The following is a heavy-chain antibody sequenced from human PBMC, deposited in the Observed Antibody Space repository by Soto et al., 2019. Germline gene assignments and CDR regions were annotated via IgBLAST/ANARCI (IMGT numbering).Heavy chain of an antibody. CDR1: GDSISTNHW. D-gene: IGHD3-16*01. V-gene: IGHV4-4*02. CDR3: ASAGGGEDY. Sequence: QVQLQESGPGLVKPSGTLSLTCAVSGDSISTNHWWSWVRQPPGKGLEWIGEVYHSGSTNYSPSLKSRVTISVDMSKNQFSLTLTSVSAADTAVYYCASAGGGEDYWCQGTLVTVSS. CDR2: VYHSGST. J-gene: IGHJ4*02.